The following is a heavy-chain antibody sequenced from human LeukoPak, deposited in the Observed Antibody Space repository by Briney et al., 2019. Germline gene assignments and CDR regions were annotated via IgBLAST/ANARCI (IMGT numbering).Heavy chain of an antibody. CDR1: GFTFTNYW. J-gene: IGHJ4*02. CDR3: ATVGGNY. CDR2: ISGKGDRK. V-gene: IGHV3-20*04. D-gene: IGHD3-16*01. Sequence: GGSLRLSCAGSGFTFTNYWMSWVRQVPGEGLEWVSGISGKGDRKDCADSVKGRFTISRDNANNTLYLQLKRLRAEDTAFYYCATVGGNYWGQGTLVTVSS.